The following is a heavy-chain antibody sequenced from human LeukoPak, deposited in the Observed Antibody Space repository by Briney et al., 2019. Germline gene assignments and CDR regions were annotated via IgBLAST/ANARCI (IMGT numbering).Heavy chain of an antibody. D-gene: IGHD3-3*01. CDR3: AEVYYDFWSGHNWFDP. CDR1: GGSISSSSYY. Sequence: SETLSLTCTVSGGSISSSSYYWGWIRQPPGKGLEWIGSIYYSGSTYYNPSLKSRVTISVDTSKNQFSLKLSPVTAADTAVYYCAEVYYDFWSGHNWFDPWGQGTLVTVSS. CDR2: IYYSGST. V-gene: IGHV4-39*01. J-gene: IGHJ5*02.